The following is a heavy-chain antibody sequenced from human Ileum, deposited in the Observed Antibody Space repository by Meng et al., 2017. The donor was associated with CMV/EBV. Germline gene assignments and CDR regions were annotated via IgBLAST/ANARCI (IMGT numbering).Heavy chain of an antibody. Sequence: GESLKISCTASGFTFSDHWMAWVRQAPGKGLEWVANIRGDGGAQEFVDSLKGRFSISRDNAKNSLYLHMSSLRVEDTAIYYCARQSYALFDPWGQGSLVTVSS. CDR3: ARQSYALFDP. CDR2: IRGDGGAQ. CDR1: GFTFSDHW. V-gene: IGHV3-7*01. J-gene: IGHJ5*02.